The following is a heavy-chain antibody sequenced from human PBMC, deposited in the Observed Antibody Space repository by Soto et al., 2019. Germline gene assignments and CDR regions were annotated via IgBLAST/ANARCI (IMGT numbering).Heavy chain of an antibody. V-gene: IGHV1-69*12. CDR3: ASRTYYSDSSCFYYVAPFDY. CDR1: GGTFSSSA. CDR2: IIPIFHTA. J-gene: IGHJ4*02. Sequence: QVQLVQSGAEVKKPGSSVKVSCKASGGTFSSSAISWVRQAPGQGLEWMGGIIPIFHTATYAQKFQGRVTSTADDSXXTXYXXLSSLKSEDTAVYYCASRTYYSDSSCFYYVAPFDYWGQGTLVTVSS. D-gene: IGHD3-22*01.